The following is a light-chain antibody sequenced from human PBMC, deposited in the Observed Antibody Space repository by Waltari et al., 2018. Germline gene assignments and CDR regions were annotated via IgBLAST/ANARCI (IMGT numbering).Light chain of an antibody. CDR1: QSVLYSSNHKNY. CDR2: WAS. CDR3: QQYYSIPVT. Sequence: DIVMTQSPDSLAVSLGERATINCQSSQSVLYSSNHKNYLAWYQQKPGQPPKLLIYWASTRESGVPDRFSGSGSGTDFTLTISSLQAEDVAVYYCQQYYSIPVTFGGGTKVEIK. J-gene: IGKJ4*01. V-gene: IGKV4-1*01.